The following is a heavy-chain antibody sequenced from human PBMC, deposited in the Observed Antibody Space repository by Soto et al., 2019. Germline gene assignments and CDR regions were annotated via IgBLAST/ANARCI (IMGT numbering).Heavy chain of an antibody. CDR1: GGSFSGYY. V-gene: IGHV4-34*01. J-gene: IGHJ6*02. D-gene: IGHD2-21*02. CDR2: INHSGST. CDR3: ARGGCGGDCYWFYYYYGMDV. Sequence: PSETLSLTCAVYGGSFSGYYWSWIRQPPGKGLEWIGEINHSGSTNYNPSLKSRVTISVDTSKNQFSLKLSSVTAVDTAVYYCARGGCGGDCYWFYYYYGMDVWGQGTTVTVSS.